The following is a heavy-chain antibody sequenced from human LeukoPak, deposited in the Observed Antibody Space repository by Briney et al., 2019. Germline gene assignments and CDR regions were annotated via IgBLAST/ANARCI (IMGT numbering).Heavy chain of an antibody. Sequence: ASVKVSCKASGYTFTSYGISWVRQAPGQGLEWMGWISAYNGNTNYAQKLQGRVTMTTDTSTSTAYMELRSLRSDDTAVYYCARSSYYYDSSGYYPHDAFDIWGQGTMVTVSS. CDR1: GYTFTSYG. CDR2: ISAYNGNT. J-gene: IGHJ3*02. D-gene: IGHD3-22*01. V-gene: IGHV1-18*01. CDR3: ARSSYYYDSSGYYPHDAFDI.